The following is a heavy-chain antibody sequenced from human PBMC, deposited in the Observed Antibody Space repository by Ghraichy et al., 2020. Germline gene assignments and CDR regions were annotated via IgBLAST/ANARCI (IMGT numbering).Heavy chain of an antibody. CDR1: GYTFTSYG. CDR3: ARDLRGNYDFWSGYYKFDY. Sequence: ASVKVSGKASGYTFTSYGISWVRQAPGQGLEWMGWISAYNGNTNYAQKFQGRVTMTTDTSTSTAYMELRSLRSDDTAVYYCARDLRGNYDFWSGYYKFDYGGQGTLVTVSS. J-gene: IGHJ4*02. V-gene: IGHV1-18*01. CDR2: ISAYNGNT. D-gene: IGHD3-3*01.